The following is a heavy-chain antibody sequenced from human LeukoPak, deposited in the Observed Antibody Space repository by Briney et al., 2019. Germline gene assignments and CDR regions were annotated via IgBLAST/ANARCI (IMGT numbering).Heavy chain of an antibody. CDR2: ISGSGGSA. CDR1: GFTFSSYA. J-gene: IGHJ4*02. Sequence: TGGSLRLSCAASGFTFSSYAMSWVRQAPGKGLEWVSAISGSGGSAYYADSVKGRFTISRDNSKNTLYLQMNSLRAEDTAVYYCAKVKEGIQLWFFFDYWGQGTLVTVSS. CDR3: AKVKEGIQLWFFFDY. V-gene: IGHV3-23*01. D-gene: IGHD5-18*01.